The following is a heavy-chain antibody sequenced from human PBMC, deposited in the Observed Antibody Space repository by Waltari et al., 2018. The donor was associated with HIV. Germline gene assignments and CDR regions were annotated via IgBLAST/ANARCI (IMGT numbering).Heavy chain of an antibody. Sequence: EVQLLESGGGLVQPGGSLRLSCAASGFTFSSYAMSWVRQAPGKGLEWVSAISGSGGSTQYADSVKGRFTISRDNSKKTLYLQRNRLRADDTAVYYCAKGYSGSYGCDYWGQGTLVTVSS. J-gene: IGHJ4*02. CDR2: ISGSGGST. CDR3: AKGYSGSYGCDY. D-gene: IGHD1-26*01. V-gene: IGHV3-23*01. CDR1: GFTFSSYA.